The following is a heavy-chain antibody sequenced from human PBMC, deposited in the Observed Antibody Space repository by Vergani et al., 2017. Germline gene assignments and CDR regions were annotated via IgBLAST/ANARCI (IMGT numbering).Heavy chain of an antibody. Sequence: QVQLVESGGGVVQPGRSLRLSCAASGFTSNQYGMHWVRQAPGKGLAWVAVTWYDGNNKQYADSVKGRFTISRDNSKSTMYLQMNSLRDQDTGVYYCARDLRLLYNRFDPWGQGTLVTVSS. V-gene: IGHV3-33*01. CDR2: TWYDGNNK. CDR3: ARDLRLLYNRFDP. CDR1: GFTSNQYG. J-gene: IGHJ5*02. D-gene: IGHD1-14*01.